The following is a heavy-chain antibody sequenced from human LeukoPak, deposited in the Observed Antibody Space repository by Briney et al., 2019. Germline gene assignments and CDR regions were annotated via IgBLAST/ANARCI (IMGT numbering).Heavy chain of an antibody. CDR3: ARGRWDPINTSWFGELLYRYWFDP. CDR1: GGSFSGYY. J-gene: IGHJ5*02. D-gene: IGHD3-10*01. Sequence: PSETLSLTCAVYGGSFSGYYWSWIRQPPGEGLEWIGEINHSGSTNYNPSLKSRVTISVDTSKNQFSVKLSSVTAEDTAVYYCARGRWDPINTSWFGELLYRYWFDPWGQGTLVTVSS. V-gene: IGHV4-34*01. CDR2: INHSGST.